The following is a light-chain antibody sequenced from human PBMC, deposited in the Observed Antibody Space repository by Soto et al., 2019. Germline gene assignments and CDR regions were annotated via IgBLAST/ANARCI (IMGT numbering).Light chain of an antibody. CDR1: SSDVGSYNL. CDR3: CSYAGSHYV. CDR2: EVS. J-gene: IGLJ1*01. V-gene: IGLV2-23*02. Sequence: QSVLTQPASVSGSPGQSITISCTGTSSDVGSYNLVSWYQQHPGKAPKLMIYEVSKWPSGISNRFSGSKSGNTASLTISGLQAEDGGNYSCCSYAGSHYVFGTGTKVTVL.